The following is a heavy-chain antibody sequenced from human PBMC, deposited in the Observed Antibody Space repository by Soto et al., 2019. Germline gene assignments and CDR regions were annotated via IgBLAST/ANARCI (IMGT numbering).Heavy chain of an antibody. CDR1: GFSLSTSGVG. J-gene: IGHJ4*02. CDR3: AHTRPEDWPLDY. Sequence: QITLKESGPTLVRPTQTLTLTCAFSGFSLSTSGVGVGWIRQPPGKALEWLAVIYWDDSKHYSPSLRSRLTIIEHIYKNQVVLATSIMDPIDTATYYCAHTRPEDWPLDYWGQGTLVTVSS. CDR2: IYWDDSK. V-gene: IGHV2-5*02. D-gene: IGHD3-9*01.